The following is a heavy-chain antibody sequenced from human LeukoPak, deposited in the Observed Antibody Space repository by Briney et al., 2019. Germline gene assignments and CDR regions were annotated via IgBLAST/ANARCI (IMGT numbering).Heavy chain of an antibody. Sequence: GGSLRLSCAASGFTFDDYGMSWVRQAPGKGLEWVSGINWNGGSTGYADSVKGRFTISRDNAKNSLYLQMNSLRAEDTAVYYCASGYYDFWSGYYTGYYYYYMDVWGKGTTVTVSS. CDR2: INWNGGST. J-gene: IGHJ6*03. CDR3: ASGYYDFWSGYYTGYYYYYMDV. CDR1: GFTFDDYG. V-gene: IGHV3-20*04. D-gene: IGHD3-3*01.